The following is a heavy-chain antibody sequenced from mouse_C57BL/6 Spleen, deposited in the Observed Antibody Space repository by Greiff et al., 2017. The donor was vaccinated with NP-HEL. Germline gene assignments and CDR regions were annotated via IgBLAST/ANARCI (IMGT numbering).Heavy chain of an antibody. Sequence: EVKLVESGGGLVQPGGSLSLSCAASGFTFTDYYMSWVRQPPGKALEWLGFIRNKANGYTTEYSASVKGRFTISRDNSQSILYLQMNALRAEDSATYYCARPLYSNYPAWFAYWGQGTLVTVSA. J-gene: IGHJ3*01. D-gene: IGHD2-5*01. CDR2: IRNKANGYTT. CDR1: GFTFTDYY. V-gene: IGHV7-3*01. CDR3: ARPLYSNYPAWFAY.